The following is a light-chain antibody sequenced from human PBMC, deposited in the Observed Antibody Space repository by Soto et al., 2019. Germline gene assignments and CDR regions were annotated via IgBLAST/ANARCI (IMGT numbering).Light chain of an antibody. V-gene: IGLV2-14*01. CDR3: SSYTSSSTLYV. CDR1: SSDVGGYNY. J-gene: IGLJ1*01. Sequence: QSALTQPASVSGSPGQSITISCTGTSSDVGGYNYVSWYQQHPGKAPKLMIYDVSNRPSGVSNRFSGSKSGNTASLTISGLQADDEADYYCSSYTSSSTLYVLGTGTKVTVL. CDR2: DVS.